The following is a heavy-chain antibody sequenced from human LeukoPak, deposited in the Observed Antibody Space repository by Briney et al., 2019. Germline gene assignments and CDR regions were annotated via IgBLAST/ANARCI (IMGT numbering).Heavy chain of an antibody. CDR1: GDSISSYY. CDR2: IYYSGTT. V-gene: IGHV4-59*01. CDR3: AGEISSSGWYHPFDY. Sequence: SETLSLTCTVSGDSISSYYWSWIRQPPGKGLEWIGYIYYSGTTNYNPSLKSRVTISLDTSKNQFSLKLSSVTAADTALYYCAGEISSSGWYHPFDYWGQGTLVTVS. D-gene: IGHD6-19*01. J-gene: IGHJ4*02.